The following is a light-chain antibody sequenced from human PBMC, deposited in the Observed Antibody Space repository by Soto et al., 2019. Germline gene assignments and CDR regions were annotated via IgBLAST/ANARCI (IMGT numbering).Light chain of an antibody. V-gene: IGKV1-5*01. CDR1: QSISSW. CDR3: QQYNSYEYT. CDR2: DAS. Sequence: DIQMTQSPSTLSASVGDRVTITCRASQSISSWVAWYQQKPGKAPKLLIYDASSLESGVPSRFSGSGSGTEFTLTISSLQPDDFAAYYCQQYNSYEYTFGQGTKLEIK. J-gene: IGKJ2*01.